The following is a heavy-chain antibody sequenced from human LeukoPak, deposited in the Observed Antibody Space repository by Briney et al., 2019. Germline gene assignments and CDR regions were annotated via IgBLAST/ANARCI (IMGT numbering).Heavy chain of an antibody. CDR3: ARGLNDFGVVRGY. J-gene: IGHJ4*02. V-gene: IGHV1-8*02. Sequence: ASVKVSCKASGYTFTSYGISWVRQAPGQGLEWMGWMNPNSGNTGYAQKFQGRVTMTRNTSISTAYMELSSLRSEDTAVYYCARGLNDFGVVRGYWGQGTLVTVSS. D-gene: IGHD3-3*01. CDR2: MNPNSGNT. CDR1: GYTFTSYG.